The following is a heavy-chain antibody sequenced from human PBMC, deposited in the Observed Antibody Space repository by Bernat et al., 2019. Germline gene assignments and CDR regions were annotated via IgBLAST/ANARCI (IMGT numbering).Heavy chain of an antibody. Sequence: QVRLVESGGGVVQPGRSLRLSCAASGFTFSSYGMHWVRQAPGKGLEWVAVICYDGSNKYYADSVKGRFTISRDNSKNTLYLQMNSLRAEDTAVYYCASYGDIWGQGTMVTVSS. CDR3: ASYGDI. CDR1: GFTFSSYG. J-gene: IGHJ3*02. V-gene: IGHV3-33*01. CDR2: ICYDGSNK. D-gene: IGHD3-16*01.